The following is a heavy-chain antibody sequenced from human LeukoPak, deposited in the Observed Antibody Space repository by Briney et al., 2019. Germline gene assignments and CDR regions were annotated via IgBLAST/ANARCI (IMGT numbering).Heavy chain of an antibody. CDR3: ARARAAAGTGEDY. D-gene: IGHD6-13*01. V-gene: IGHV4-30-4*01. Sequence: PSETLSLTCTVSGGSISSGDYYWSWIRQPPGKGLEWIGYIYYSGSTYYNPSLKSRVTISVDTSKNQFSLKLSSVTAADTAVYYCARARAAAGTGEDYWGQGTLVIVSS. CDR1: GGSISSGDYY. J-gene: IGHJ4*02. CDR2: IYYSGST.